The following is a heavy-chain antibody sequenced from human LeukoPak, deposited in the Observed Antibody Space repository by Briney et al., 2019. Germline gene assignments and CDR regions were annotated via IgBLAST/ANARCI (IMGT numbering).Heavy chain of an antibody. CDR2: VSGSAI. V-gene: IGHV3-21*04. Sequence: GGSLRLSCAASGFTFSSYGMNWVRPAPGKGLEWVSAVSGSAIYYADSVKGRVTISRDNAKNSLYLQMNSLRAEDTALYYCAKGKNTGSYLSHVDYWGQGTLVTVSS. CDR1: GFTFSSYG. J-gene: IGHJ4*02. D-gene: IGHD3-10*01. CDR3: AKGKNTGSYLSHVDY.